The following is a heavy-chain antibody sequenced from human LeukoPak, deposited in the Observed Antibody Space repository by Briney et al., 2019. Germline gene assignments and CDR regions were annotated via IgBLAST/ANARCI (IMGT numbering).Heavy chain of an antibody. Sequence: SETLSLTCTVSGGSISSYYWSWIRQPAGKGLEWIGRIYTSGSTNYNPSLKSRVTMSVDTSKNQFSLKLSSVTAADTAVYYCARGGVTSYYYYMDVWGKGTTVTISS. V-gene: IGHV4-4*07. J-gene: IGHJ6*03. CDR3: ARGGVTSYYYYMDV. CDR2: IYTSGST. CDR1: GGSISSYY. D-gene: IGHD2-21*02.